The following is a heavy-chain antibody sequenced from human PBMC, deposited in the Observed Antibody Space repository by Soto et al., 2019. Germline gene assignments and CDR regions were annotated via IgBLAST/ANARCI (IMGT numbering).Heavy chain of an antibody. D-gene: IGHD2-8*02. CDR1: GHSLNNYD. Sequence: ASVKVSCKASGHSLNNYDINWVRQAPGQGLEWMGWVNPNSGETGFAQKFQGRITMTRNTSINTVYMELRSLRSDDTAVYFCSHTGGPWGQGTLVTVSS. CDR3: SHTGGP. V-gene: IGHV1-8*01. J-gene: IGHJ5*02. CDR2: VNPNSGET.